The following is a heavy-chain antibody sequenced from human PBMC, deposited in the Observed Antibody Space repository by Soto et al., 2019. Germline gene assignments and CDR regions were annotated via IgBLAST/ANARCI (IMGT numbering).Heavy chain of an antibody. J-gene: IGHJ5*02. CDR3: ARSAGWYAIHA. CDR2: VFHTGTT. V-gene: IGHV4-4*02. CDR1: GASVGSPYS. D-gene: IGHD6-19*01. Sequence: QVQLQESGPGLVKPSGTLSLTWAFSGASVGSPYSWCWVRQPPGKGLGWIGEVFHTGTTSYNPSLRSRVTISMDKSINQFSLDLSSVTAADTAVYYCARSAGWYAIHAWGPGTLVIVSS.